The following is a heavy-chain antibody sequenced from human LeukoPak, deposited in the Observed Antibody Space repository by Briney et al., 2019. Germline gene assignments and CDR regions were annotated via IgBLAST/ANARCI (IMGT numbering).Heavy chain of an antibody. D-gene: IGHD3/OR15-3a*01. CDR2: ISDSGGRT. J-gene: IGHJ4*02. V-gene: IGHV3-23*01. CDR1: GITLSNYG. CDR3: AKRGVVIRVILVGFHKEAYYFES. Sequence: GGSLRLSCAVSGITLSNYGMNWVRQAPGKGREWVAGISDSGGRTNYADSVKGRFTISRDNPKNTLYLQMNSLRAEDTAVYFCAKRGVVIRVILVGFHKEAYYFESWGQGALVTVSS.